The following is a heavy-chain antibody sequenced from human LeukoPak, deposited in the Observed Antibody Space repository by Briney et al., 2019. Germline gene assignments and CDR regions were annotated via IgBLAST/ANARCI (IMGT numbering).Heavy chain of an antibody. V-gene: IGHV1-18*01. CDR1: GYTFTSYG. CDR3: ARVLAVAGIYNYYGMDV. CDR2: ISAYNGNT. J-gene: IGHJ6*02. Sequence: ASVKVSCKASGYTFTSYGISWVRQAPGQGLEWMGWISAYNGNTNYAQKLQGRVTMTTDTSTSTAYMELRSLGSDDTAVYYCARVLAVAGIYNYYGMDVWGQGTTVTVSS. D-gene: IGHD6-19*01.